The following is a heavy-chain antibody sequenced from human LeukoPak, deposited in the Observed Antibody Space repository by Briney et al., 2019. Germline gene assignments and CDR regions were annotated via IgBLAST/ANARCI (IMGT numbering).Heavy chain of an antibody. CDR3: ARESTAAISRVVFDL. CDR1: GFIASSYD. D-gene: IGHD2-21*02. V-gene: IGHV3-66*02. J-gene: IGHJ3*01. CDR2: IYSGGNT. Sequence: GGSLRLSCGDSGFIASSYDMNWVRQAPGQGLEWVSLIYSGGNTIYADSVKGRFTISRDNSKNTLYLQMNGLRAEDTAVYYCARESTAAISRVVFDLWGQGTMVSVSS.